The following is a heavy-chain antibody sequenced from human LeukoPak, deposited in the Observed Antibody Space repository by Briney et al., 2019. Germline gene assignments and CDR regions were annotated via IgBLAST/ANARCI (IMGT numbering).Heavy chain of an antibody. CDR2: ISGSGTNT. D-gene: IGHD3-3*01. Sequence: GGSLRLSCAASGFTFSSYGMSWVRQTPGKGLEWVSGISGSGTNTYYADSVEGRFTISRDNSKNTLHLQMNSLRADDTAVYYCAKVLSGYHFDYWGQGTLVTISS. CDR1: GFTFSSYG. V-gene: IGHV3-23*01. J-gene: IGHJ4*02. CDR3: AKVLSGYHFDY.